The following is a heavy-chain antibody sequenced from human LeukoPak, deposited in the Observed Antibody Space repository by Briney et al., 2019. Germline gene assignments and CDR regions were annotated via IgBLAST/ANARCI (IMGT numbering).Heavy chain of an antibody. V-gene: IGHV3-30*02. Sequence: GGSLRLSYVASRFTFSSYGMHWVRQAPGKGLEWVAKIQYDGSNKYYSDSVKGRFTVSRDNSKNTLYLQMISLRAEDTAVYYCATLGALGYCSSTSCPQSVYWGQGTLVTVSS. CDR3: ATLGALGYCSSTSCPQSVY. CDR2: IQYDGSNK. CDR1: RFTFSSYG. J-gene: IGHJ4*02. D-gene: IGHD2-2*01.